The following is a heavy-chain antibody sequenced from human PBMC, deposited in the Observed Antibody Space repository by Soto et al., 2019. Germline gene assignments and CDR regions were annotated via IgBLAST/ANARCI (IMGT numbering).Heavy chain of an antibody. D-gene: IGHD6-13*01. CDR2: ISATGTTT. Sequence: GGSLRLSCAASGFTFSSYGMHWVRQAPGKGLEWVSAISATGTTTYYADSVKGRFTISXXXSXXTXXLXXDXXSPXDTAVYYCATYSSPFDYWGQGTLVTVSS. V-gene: IGHV3-23*01. CDR1: GFTFSSYG. CDR3: ATYSSPFDY. J-gene: IGHJ4*02.